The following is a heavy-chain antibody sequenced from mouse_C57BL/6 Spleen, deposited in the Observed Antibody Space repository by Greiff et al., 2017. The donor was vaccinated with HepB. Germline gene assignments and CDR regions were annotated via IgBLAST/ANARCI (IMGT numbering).Heavy chain of an antibody. J-gene: IGHJ4*01. Sequence: EVKLMESGEGLVKPGGSLKLSCAASGFTFSSYAMSWVRQTPEKRLEWVAYISSGGDYIYYADTVKGRFTISRDNARNTLYLQMSSLKSEDTAMYYCTSHSNSGAMDYWGQGTSVTVSS. CDR3: TSHSNSGAMDY. CDR1: GFTFSSYA. D-gene: IGHD2-5*01. CDR2: ISSGGDYI. V-gene: IGHV5-9-1*02.